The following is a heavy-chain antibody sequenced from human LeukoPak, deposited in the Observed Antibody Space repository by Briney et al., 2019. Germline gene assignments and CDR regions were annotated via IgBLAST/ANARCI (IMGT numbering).Heavy chain of an antibody. V-gene: IGHV4-61*02. D-gene: IGHD3-10*01. J-gene: IGHJ3*02. CDR3: ARQGSGSYNGIPKGAFDM. CDR2: IYTSGST. Sequence: PSETLSLTCTDSGASISSGSYYWSWIRKPAGKGLEWIGRIYTSGSTNYNPSLKSRVTISVDTSKNQFSLNLGSVTAADTAVYYCARQGSGSYNGIPKGAFDMWGQGTMVTVSS. CDR1: GASISSGSYY.